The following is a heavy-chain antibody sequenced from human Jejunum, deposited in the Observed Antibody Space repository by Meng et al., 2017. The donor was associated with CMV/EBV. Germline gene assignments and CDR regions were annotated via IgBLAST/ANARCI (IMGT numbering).Heavy chain of an antibody. Sequence: STYAMSWVRQAPGKGLEWVGGVIPILTSSNYAQKFQGRVTIIADKSTTTVYMEVSSLKSEDTAIYYCASGTIFGVVTPYYYGLDVWGQGTTVTVSS. J-gene: IGHJ6*02. CDR3: ASGTIFGVVTPYYYGLDV. V-gene: IGHV1-69*06. D-gene: IGHD3-3*01. CDR2: VIPILTSS. CDR1: STYA.